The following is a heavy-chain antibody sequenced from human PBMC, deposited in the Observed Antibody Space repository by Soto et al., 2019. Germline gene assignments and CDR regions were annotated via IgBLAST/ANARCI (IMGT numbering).Heavy chain of an antibody. Sequence: GGSLRLSCAASGFTFSSYAMHWVRQAPGKGLEYVSAISSNGGSTYYAKSVKGRFTISRDNSKNTLYLQMGSLRAEDMAVYYCARGGYNWNDDYYYYMDVWGKGTTVTVSS. CDR1: GFTFSSYA. J-gene: IGHJ6*03. CDR2: ISSNGGST. CDR3: ARGGYNWNDDYYYYMDV. D-gene: IGHD1-1*01. V-gene: IGHV3-64*01.